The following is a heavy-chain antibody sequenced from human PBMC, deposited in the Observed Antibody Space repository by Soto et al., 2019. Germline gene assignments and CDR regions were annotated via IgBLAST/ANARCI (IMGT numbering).Heavy chain of an antibody. D-gene: IGHD3-9*01. J-gene: IGHJ4*02. CDR3: TTGPTSYDILTGYPVDY. Sequence: PGGSLRLSCAASGFTFSNAWMSWVRQAPGKGLEWVGRIKSKTDGGTTDYAAPVKGRFTISRDDSKNTLYLQMNSLKTEDTAVYYCTTGPTSYDILTGYPVDYWGQGTLVTVSS. CDR2: IKSKTDGGTT. CDR1: GFTFSNAW. V-gene: IGHV3-15*01.